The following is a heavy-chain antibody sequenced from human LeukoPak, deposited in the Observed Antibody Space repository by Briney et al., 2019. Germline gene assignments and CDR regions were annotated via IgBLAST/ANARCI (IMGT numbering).Heavy chain of an antibody. D-gene: IGHD6-19*01. J-gene: IGHJ4*02. Sequence: PGGSLRLSCAASGFTFDDYTMHWVRHAPGKGLEWVSVINWDGDRTNYADSVKGRFTISRDNSKNSLYLQMNSLRSEDTALYYCVKDGNNYVAVTGTYFDYWGQGNLVTVSS. CDR1: GFTFDDYT. CDR3: VKDGNNYVAVTGTYFDY. V-gene: IGHV3-43*01. CDR2: INWDGDRT.